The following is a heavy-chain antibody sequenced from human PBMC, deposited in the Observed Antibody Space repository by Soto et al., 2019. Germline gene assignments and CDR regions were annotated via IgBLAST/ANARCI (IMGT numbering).Heavy chain of an antibody. V-gene: IGHV1-69*02. CDR3: ASGTSSWTRPYFDY. D-gene: IGHD6-13*01. CDR2: IIPILGIA. J-gene: IGHJ4*02. Sequence: QVQLVQSGAEVKKPGSSVKVSCKASGGTFSSYTISWVRQAPGQGLEWMGRIIPILGIANYAQKFQGRVTITADKSTSTAYMELSSLRSEDTAVYYCASGTSSWTRPYFDYWGQGTLVTVSS. CDR1: GGTFSSYT.